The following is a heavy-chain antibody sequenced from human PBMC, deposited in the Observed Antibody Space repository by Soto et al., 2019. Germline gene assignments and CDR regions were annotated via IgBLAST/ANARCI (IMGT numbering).Heavy chain of an antibody. V-gene: IGHV4-4*02. D-gene: IGHD3-10*01. Sequence: SETLSLTCAVSGGSISSDYWLIWVRQAPGKGLEWIGEIYHTGGTNSNPSLESRVTISVDKSKNQFSLKLNSLTAADTAVYYCARGVTVGRGPIIIVYYFDYWGQGTLVTVSS. CDR2: IYHTGGT. J-gene: IGHJ4*02. CDR1: GGSISSDYW. CDR3: ARGVTVGRGPIIIVYYFDY.